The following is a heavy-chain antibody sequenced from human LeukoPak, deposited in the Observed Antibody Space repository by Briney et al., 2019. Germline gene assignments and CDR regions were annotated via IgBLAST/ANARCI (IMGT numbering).Heavy chain of an antibody. CDR1: GFTVSSNY. V-gene: IGHV3-23*01. Sequence: PGGSLRLSCAASGFTVSSNYMSWVRQPPGEGLEWVSSISDNGGGTYYADSVKGRFTISRDNSKNTLFLQMNSLRAEDSAVYYCAADRERDPSCYYLVGGQGTLITVSS. CDR2: ISDNGGGT. J-gene: IGHJ1*01. D-gene: IGHD3-22*01. CDR3: AADRERDPSCYYLV.